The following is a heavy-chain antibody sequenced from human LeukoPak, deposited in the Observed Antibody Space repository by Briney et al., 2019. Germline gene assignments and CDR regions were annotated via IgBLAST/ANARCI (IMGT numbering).Heavy chain of an antibody. CDR3: ARAGYSSSWYVDYWFDP. CDR1: GYTFTSYG. V-gene: IGHV1-18*01. J-gene: IGHJ5*02. CDR2: ISAYNGNT. Sequence: ASVKVSCKASGYTFTSYGISWVGQAPGQGLEWMGWISAYNGNTNYAQKLQGRVTMTTDTSTSTAYMELRSLRSDDRAVYYCARAGYSSSWYVDYWFDPWGQGTLVTVSS. D-gene: IGHD6-13*01.